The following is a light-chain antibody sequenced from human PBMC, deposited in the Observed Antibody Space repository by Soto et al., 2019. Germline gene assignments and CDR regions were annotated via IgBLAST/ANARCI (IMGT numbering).Light chain of an antibody. Sequence: EIVLTQSPGTLSLSPGQRATLSCRASQSVSSSYLAWYQQKPGQAPRLLIHGASTRAPGIPARFSGSGSGTEFTLTISSLQSEDFAVYYCQQYNNWPPEITFGQGTRLEIK. CDR2: GAS. CDR1: QSVSSSY. V-gene: IGKV3-15*01. J-gene: IGKJ5*01. CDR3: QQYNNWPPEIT.